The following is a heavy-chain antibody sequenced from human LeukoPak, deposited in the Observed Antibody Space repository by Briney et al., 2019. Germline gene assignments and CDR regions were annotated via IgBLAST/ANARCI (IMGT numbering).Heavy chain of an antibody. CDR1: GFTFNSYW. V-gene: IGHV3-7*01. Sequence: GGSLRLSCAASGFTFNSYWMSWVRQAPGKGLEWVANINQDGSLKYYVDSVKGRFTISRDNAKNSLYLQMNSLRAEDTAVYYCARVPAGVIGMKDAFDIWGQGTMVTVSS. CDR2: INQDGSLK. J-gene: IGHJ3*02. D-gene: IGHD3-16*02. CDR3: ARVPAGVIGMKDAFDI.